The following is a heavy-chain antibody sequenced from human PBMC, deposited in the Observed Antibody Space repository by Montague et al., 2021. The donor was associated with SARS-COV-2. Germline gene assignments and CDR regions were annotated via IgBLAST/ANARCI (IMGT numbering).Heavy chain of an antibody. J-gene: IGHJ4*02. CDR1: GGSISSSSYY. V-gene: IGHV4-39*01. CDR3: ARESGSGSYLVY. CDR2: VYYSGST. Sequence: SETRSLTCTVSGGSISSSSYYWGWLRQPPGNGLEWIGSVYYSGSTYYNPSLKSRVTISVDTSKNQFSLKLSSVTAADTAVYYCARESGSGSYLVYWGQGTLVTVSS. D-gene: IGHD3-10*01.